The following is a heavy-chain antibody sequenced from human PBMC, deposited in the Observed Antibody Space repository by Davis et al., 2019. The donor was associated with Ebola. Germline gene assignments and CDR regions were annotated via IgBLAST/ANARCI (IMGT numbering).Heavy chain of an antibody. J-gene: IGHJ4*02. CDR1: GDPMTYYY. Sequence: PSETPSLTCTVSGDPMTYYYWTWIRQPPGKGLDWIGYIYYSGRTVYNPSLESRVTMSVDTSKKQLSLRLTSVTAADTAIYFCARGAGQLPYYYDFWGQGTLVTVSS. V-gene: IGHV4-59*01. D-gene: IGHD3-16*01. CDR2: IYYSGRT. CDR3: ARGAGQLPYYYDF.